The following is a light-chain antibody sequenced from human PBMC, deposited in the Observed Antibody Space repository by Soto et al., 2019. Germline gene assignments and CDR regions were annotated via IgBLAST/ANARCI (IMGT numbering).Light chain of an antibody. Sequence: DIQMTQSPSSLSASVGDRVTITCRASQGISNYLAWYQQKPGKVPKILIYAASTLQSGVPPRFSGSGSGTDFTLTISNLQHEDVETYYCQQSHTSSITLGQGTRLEIK. CDR3: QQSHTSSIT. J-gene: IGKJ5*01. CDR2: AAS. V-gene: IGKV1-27*01. CDR1: QGISNY.